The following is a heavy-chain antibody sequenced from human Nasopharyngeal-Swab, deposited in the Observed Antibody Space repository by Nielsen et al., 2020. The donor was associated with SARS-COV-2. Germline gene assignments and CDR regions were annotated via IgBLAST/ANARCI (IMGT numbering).Heavy chain of an antibody. V-gene: IGHV3-74*01. CDR2: ISSDESTT. D-gene: IGHD1-1*01. CDR1: GFTFSNYW. J-gene: IGHJ4*02. CDR3: ARDSPWQELDY. Sequence: GESLKISCAASGFTFSNYWMHWVRQPPGKGLVWVSGISSDESTTTYADSMKGRFTISRDNTKDTLYLQMNSLRAEDTAVYYCARDSPWQELDYWGQGTLVTVSS.